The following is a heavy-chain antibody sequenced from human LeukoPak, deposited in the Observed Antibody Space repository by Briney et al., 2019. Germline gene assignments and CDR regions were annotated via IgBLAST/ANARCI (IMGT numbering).Heavy chain of an antibody. D-gene: IGHD1-14*01. Sequence: SETLSLTSTVSSCSICSSSYYRGWIRQPPGRGLAWSGNIYYRGSTHYNPSLNSRVTETLDTSTNQFSLDLRSVNAAETAVYFCARGFMTGVRVPSFDSWGQGALVTVSS. CDR2: IYYRGST. CDR1: SCSICSSSYY. J-gene: IGHJ4*02. V-gene: IGHV4-39*01. CDR3: ARGFMTGVRVPSFDS.